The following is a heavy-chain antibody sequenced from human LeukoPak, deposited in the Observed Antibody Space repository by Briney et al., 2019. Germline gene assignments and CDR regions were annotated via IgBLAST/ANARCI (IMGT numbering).Heavy chain of an antibody. Sequence: GGSLRLSCAASGSTFSSYDMHWVRQATGKGLEWVSAIGTAGDTYYPGSVKGRFTISRENAKNSLYLQMNSLRAGDTAVYYCARGVYGDYLYYFDYWGQGTLVTVSS. D-gene: IGHD4-17*01. J-gene: IGHJ4*02. CDR3: ARGVYGDYLYYFDY. CDR1: GSTFSSYD. V-gene: IGHV3-13*01. CDR2: IGTAGDT.